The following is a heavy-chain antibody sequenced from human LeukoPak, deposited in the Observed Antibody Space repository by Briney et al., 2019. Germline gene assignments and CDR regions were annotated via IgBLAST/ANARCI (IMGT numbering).Heavy chain of an antibody. Sequence: SVKVSCKASGGTFISYAISWVRQAPGQGLEWMGGIIPIFGTANYAQKFQGRVSLTRDTSITTAYMELNTLTSEDTAVYYCATTLRNNPPWGQGTLITVSS. D-gene: IGHD1-14*01. CDR1: GGTFISYA. V-gene: IGHV1-69*05. J-gene: IGHJ5*02. CDR3: ATTLRNNPP. CDR2: IIPIFGTA.